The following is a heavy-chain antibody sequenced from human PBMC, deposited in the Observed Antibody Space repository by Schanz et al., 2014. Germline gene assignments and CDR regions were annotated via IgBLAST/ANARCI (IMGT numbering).Heavy chain of an antibody. D-gene: IGHD3-16*01. J-gene: IGHJ4*02. CDR3: ARLHYVSARDFDF. CDR2: IYYGGDA. V-gene: IGHV4-59*08. Sequence: QVQLQESGPGLVKPSETLSLTCTVAGYSVSHDHWSWIRQPPGKGLEYIGYIYYGGDANYNPSLGSRAPLSLDPSKTRSPRKLSSVTAADTAVYYCARLHYVSARDFDFWGQGIPVTVSS. CDR1: GYSVSHDH.